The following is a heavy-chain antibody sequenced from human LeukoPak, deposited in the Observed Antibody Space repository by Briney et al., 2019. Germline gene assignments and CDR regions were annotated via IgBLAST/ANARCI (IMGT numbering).Heavy chain of an antibody. J-gene: IGHJ4*02. V-gene: IGHV1-69*13. Sequence: ASVKVSCKASGGTFSSYAISRVRQAPGQGLEWMGGIIPIFGTANYAQKFQGRVTITADESTSTAYMELSSLRSEDTAVYYCARPRSQWVHFDYWGQGTLVTVSS. CDR1: GGTFSSYA. D-gene: IGHD2-8*01. CDR2: IIPIFGTA. CDR3: ARPRSQWVHFDY.